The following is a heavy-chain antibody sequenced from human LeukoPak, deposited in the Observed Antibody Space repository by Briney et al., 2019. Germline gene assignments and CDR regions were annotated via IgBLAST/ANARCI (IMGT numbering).Heavy chain of an antibody. V-gene: IGHV4-59*01. CDR3: ARVAYSGYDYYFDY. CDR2: IYYSGST. D-gene: IGHD5-12*01. J-gene: IGHJ4*02. Sequence: PSETLSLTCTVSGXSISSYYWSWIRQPPGKGQEWIGYIYYSGSTNYNPSLKSRVTISVDTSKNQFSLKLSSVTAADTAVYYCARVAYSGYDYYFDYWGQGTLVTVSS. CDR1: GXSISSYY.